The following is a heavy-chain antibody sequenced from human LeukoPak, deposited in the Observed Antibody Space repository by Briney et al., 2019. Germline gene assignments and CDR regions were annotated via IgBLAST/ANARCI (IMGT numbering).Heavy chain of an antibody. Sequence: GGSLRLSCAASGFTFSSYSMSWVRQAPGKGLEWVSSISSSSTYIYYADSVKGRFTISRDNAKNSLYLQMNSLRAEDTAVYYCAKDRSIGTYYTFDHWGQGTLVTVSS. CDR1: GFTFSSYS. D-gene: IGHD1-26*01. CDR3: AKDRSIGTYYTFDH. V-gene: IGHV3-21*01. J-gene: IGHJ4*02. CDR2: ISSSSTYI.